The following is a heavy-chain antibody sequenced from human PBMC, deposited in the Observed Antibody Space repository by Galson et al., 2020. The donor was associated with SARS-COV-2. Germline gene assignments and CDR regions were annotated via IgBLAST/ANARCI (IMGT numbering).Heavy chain of an antibody. Sequence: SVKVSCKASGGTFSSYAISWVRQAPGQGLEWMGGIIPIFGTANYAQKVQGRVTITADESTSTAYMELSSLRSEDTAVYYCAGDSGGDSSGWYPPPDYWGQGTLVTVSS. D-gene: IGHD6-19*01. CDR2: IIPIFGTA. J-gene: IGHJ4*02. V-gene: IGHV1-69*13. CDR3: AGDSGGDSSGWYPPPDY. CDR1: GGTFSSYA.